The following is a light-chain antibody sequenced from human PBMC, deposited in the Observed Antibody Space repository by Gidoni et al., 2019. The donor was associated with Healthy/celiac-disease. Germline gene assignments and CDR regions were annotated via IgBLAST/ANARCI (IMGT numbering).Light chain of an antibody. CDR1: QSISSW. CDR2: KAS. CDR3: LQYNNYPWR. J-gene: IGKJ2*04. Sequence: IQMTKDPSTLSASVGDRVTITCRASQSISSWLAWYQQKPGKAPKLLIYKASSLESGVPSRFSGSGSGTEFTLTISSLQPDDFATYYCLQYNNYPWRFGQGTKLEIK. V-gene: IGKV1-5*03.